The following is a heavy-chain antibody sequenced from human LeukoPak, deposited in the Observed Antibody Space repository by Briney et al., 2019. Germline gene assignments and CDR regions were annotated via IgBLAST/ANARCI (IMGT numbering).Heavy chain of an antibody. CDR1: GFTFSSYE. V-gene: IGHV3-48*03. CDR2: ISSSGSTI. J-gene: IGHJ4*02. D-gene: IGHD3-16*02. Sequence: PGGSLRLSCAASGFTFSSYEMNWVRQAPGKGLEWVSYISSSGSTIYYADSVKGRFTISRDNAKNSLYLQMNSLRAEDTAVYYCARAITPNIYYDHVWGSYRPTEYYFDYWGQGTLVTVSS. CDR3: ARAITPNIYYDHVWGSYRPTEYYFDY.